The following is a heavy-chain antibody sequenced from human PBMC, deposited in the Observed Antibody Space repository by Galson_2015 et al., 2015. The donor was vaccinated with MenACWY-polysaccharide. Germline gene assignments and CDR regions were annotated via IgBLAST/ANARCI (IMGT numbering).Heavy chain of an antibody. D-gene: IGHD5-18*01. CDR2: ISYDGSNK. CDR1: GFTFRRYG. Sequence: CAASGFTFRRYGMHWVRQAPGKGLEWVALISYDGSNKYHADSVKGRFTISRDNSKNTLFLQMHSLRVEDTAVYYCAKAGFTYDSFNYYYMDVWGKGTAVTVSS. V-gene: IGHV3-30*18. CDR3: AKAGFTYDSFNYYYMDV. J-gene: IGHJ6*03.